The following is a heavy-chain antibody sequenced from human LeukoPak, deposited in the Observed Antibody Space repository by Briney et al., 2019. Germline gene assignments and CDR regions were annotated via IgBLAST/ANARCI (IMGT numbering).Heavy chain of an antibody. V-gene: IGHV3-30-3*01. J-gene: IGHJ4*02. CDR2: ISKDGSDK. D-gene: IGHD1-7*01. Sequence: GGSLRLSCAPSGFTFSDYAMHWVRQAPGKGLEWVAVISKDGSDKYYPGSVRGRFTISRDNSKNTIYLQMDSLRAEDTAIYYCARDYWWNYDYWGQGTLVTVSS. CDR1: GFTFSDYA. CDR3: ARDYWWNYDY.